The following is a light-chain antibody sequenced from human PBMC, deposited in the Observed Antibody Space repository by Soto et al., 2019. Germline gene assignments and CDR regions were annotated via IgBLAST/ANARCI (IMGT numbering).Light chain of an antibody. V-gene: IGKV1-39*01. CDR1: QSISSY. J-gene: IGKJ2*01. CDR2: AAS. CDR3: QQSYSTPYT. Sequence: DLQMTQSPSSLSASVGDRVTITCRASQSISSYLNWYQQKPGKAPKLLFYAASSLQSGVPSRFIGIGSGTDFTLTISSLQPEDFATYYCQQSYSTPYTFGQGTKLEIK.